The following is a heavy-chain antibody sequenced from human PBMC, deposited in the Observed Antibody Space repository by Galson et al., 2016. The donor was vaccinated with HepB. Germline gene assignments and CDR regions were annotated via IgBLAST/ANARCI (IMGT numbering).Heavy chain of an antibody. J-gene: IGHJ4*02. CDR3: ARDKGLAAAGGGNFDY. CDR2: IYDTGST. V-gene: IGHV4-59*01. D-gene: IGHD6-13*01. Sequence: EPLSLTCTVSGGSISSYYWSWIRQPPGKGLEWIGYIYDTGSTNYNPSLKSRVTIAIDTSKNQFSLKLNSVNAADTAVYYCARDKGLAAAGGGNFDYWGQGTLVTVSS. CDR1: GGSISSYY.